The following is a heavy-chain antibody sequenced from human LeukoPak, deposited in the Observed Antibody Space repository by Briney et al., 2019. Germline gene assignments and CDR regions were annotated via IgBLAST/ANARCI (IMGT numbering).Heavy chain of an antibody. CDR2: IYPGDSDT. Sequence: GESLKISCKGSGYSFTSYWIGWVRQMPGKGLEWMGIIYPGDSDTRYSPSFQGQVTISADKSISTAYLQWSSLKASDTAMYYCERRSDSSGYYYVKAFDYWGQGTLVTVSS. J-gene: IGHJ4*02. V-gene: IGHV5-51*03. CDR1: GYSFTSYW. D-gene: IGHD3-22*01. CDR3: ERRSDSSGYYYVKAFDY.